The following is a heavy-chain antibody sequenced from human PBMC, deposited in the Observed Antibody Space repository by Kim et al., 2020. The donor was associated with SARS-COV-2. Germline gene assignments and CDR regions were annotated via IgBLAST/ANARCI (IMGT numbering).Heavy chain of an antibody. V-gene: IGHV3-7*03. CDR3: ARARALVRGAMSGFDI. Sequence: GGSLRLSCAASGFTFSSSWMTWVRQAPGKRLEWVANIKEDGRTNNYVDSVKGRFTISRDNAQNSLYLQMNSLRTEATAIYFCARARALVRGAMSGFDIWGQGTTVTVSS. CDR1: GFTFSSSW. CDR2: IKEDGRTN. J-gene: IGHJ3*02. D-gene: IGHD3-10*01.